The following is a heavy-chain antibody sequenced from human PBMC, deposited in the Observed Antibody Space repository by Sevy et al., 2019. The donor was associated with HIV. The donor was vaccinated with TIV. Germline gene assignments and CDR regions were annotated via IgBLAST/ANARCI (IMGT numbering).Heavy chain of an antibody. V-gene: IGHV3-74*01. J-gene: IGHJ4*02. CDR2: IDYDGRTT. CDR3: TRVVSRHYGLFDL. CDR1: ELTLSSPW. Sequence: GGYLRLSCAASELTLSSPWMHWVRQAPGKGLVWVSRIDYDGRTTYYADSVKGRFTISRDNAKNTLFLQMNSLGAEDTAVYYCTRVVSRHYGLFDLWGRGTLVTVSS. D-gene: IGHD4-17*01.